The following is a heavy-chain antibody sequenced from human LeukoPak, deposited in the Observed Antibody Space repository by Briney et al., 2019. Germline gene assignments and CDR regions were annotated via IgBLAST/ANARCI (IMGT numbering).Heavy chain of an antibody. CDR1: GGSFSGYY. Sequence: SETLSLTCAVYGGSFSGYYWSWIRQPPGKGLEWIGEINHSGSTNYNPSLKSRVTISVGTSKNQFSLKLSSVTAADTAVYYCARGRFLRGRSMDVWGQGTTVTVSS. CDR2: INHSGST. J-gene: IGHJ6*02. D-gene: IGHD3-16*01. V-gene: IGHV4-34*01. CDR3: ARGRFLRGRSMDV.